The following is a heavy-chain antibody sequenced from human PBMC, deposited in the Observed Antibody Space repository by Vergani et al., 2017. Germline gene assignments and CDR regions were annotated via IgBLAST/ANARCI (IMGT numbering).Heavy chain of an antibody. CDR3: TRPEGEPSPLSGMDV. D-gene: IGHD3-16*01. V-gene: IGHV3-23*01. CDR1: GFTFDTYT. J-gene: IGHJ6*02. CDR2: ISSGGGDI. Sequence: EVQLLESGGGLVQPGGSRRLSCAGAGFTFDTYTMAYVRQAPGKGLEWVATISSGGGDIFYAVSVKGRFTISRDNSKNTLFLQMNSLKDEDTAVYYCTRPEGEPSPLSGMDVWGQGTTVTVSS.